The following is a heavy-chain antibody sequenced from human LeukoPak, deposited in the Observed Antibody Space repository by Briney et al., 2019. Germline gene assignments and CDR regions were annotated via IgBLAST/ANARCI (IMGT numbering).Heavy chain of an antibody. D-gene: IGHD2-15*01. CDR3: TREALGFCSGGSCVHWFDP. J-gene: IGHJ5*02. Sequence: PSETLSLTCTVSGGSVTSVSNYWSWIRQPPGKGLEWIGYIYYSGSTNYNPSLESRVTISVDTSKNQFSLKMRSVTAADTAVYYCTREALGFCSGGSCVHWFDPWGQGTLVTVSS. CDR1: GGSVTSVSNY. CDR2: IYYSGST. V-gene: IGHV4-61*01.